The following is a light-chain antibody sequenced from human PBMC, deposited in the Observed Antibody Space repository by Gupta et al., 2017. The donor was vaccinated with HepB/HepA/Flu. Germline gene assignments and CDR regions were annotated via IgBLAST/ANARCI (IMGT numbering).Light chain of an antibody. CDR1: QNLLYSSNSNNY. Sequence: DIVLTQSPDSLTVSLGDRATINCKSSQNLLYSSNSNNYLSWYQQKAGQPPKLLIYWATTRESVVPGRCSGSGAGTDFTLTSSSLQAEDVAVYYWQQSYSTPWTFGQGTKVEIK. J-gene: IGKJ1*01. V-gene: IGKV4-1*01. CDR2: WAT. CDR3: QQSYSTPWT.